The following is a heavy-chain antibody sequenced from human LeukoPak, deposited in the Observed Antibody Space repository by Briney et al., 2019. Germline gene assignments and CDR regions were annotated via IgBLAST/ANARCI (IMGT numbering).Heavy chain of an antibody. D-gene: IGHD2-21*02. CDR3: ASVVVTATAFDY. J-gene: IGHJ4*02. CDR2: ISSSSSYI. Sequence: GGSLRLSCAASGFTFSSYSMNWVRQAPGKGLEWVSSISSSSSYIYYADSVKGRFTISRDNAKNSLYLQVNSLRAEDTAVYYCASVVVTATAFDYWGQGTLVTVSS. V-gene: IGHV3-21*01. CDR1: GFTFSSYS.